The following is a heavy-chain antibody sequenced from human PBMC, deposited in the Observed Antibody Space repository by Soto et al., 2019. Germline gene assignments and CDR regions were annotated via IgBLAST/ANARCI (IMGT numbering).Heavy chain of an antibody. CDR2: TYYRSKWYN. D-gene: IGHD2-2*01. J-gene: IGHJ6*03. V-gene: IGHV6-1*01. CDR1: GDSVSSNSAA. CDR3: ARVVVPAAMENYYYYYYMDV. Sequence: SQTLSLTCAISGDSVSSNSAAWNWIRQSPSRGLEWLGRTYYRSKWYNDYAVSVKSRITINPDTSKNQFSLQLNSVTPEDTAVYYCARVVVPAAMENYYYYYYMDVWGKGTTVTV.